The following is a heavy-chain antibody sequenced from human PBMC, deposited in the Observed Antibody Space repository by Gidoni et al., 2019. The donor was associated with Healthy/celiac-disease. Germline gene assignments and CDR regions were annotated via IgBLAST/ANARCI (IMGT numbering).Heavy chain of an antibody. CDR2: ISGSGGST. J-gene: IGHJ4*02. Sequence: EVPLLESGGVLVQPGVSLRLSCAASGFTFRSYAMGWVRQAPGKGLEWVSAISGSGGSTYYADSVKGRFTISRDNSKNTLYLQMNSLRAEDTAVYYCAKSKDSSGWINFDYWGQGTLVTVSS. V-gene: IGHV3-23*01. CDR1: GFTFRSYA. D-gene: IGHD6-19*01. CDR3: AKSKDSSGWINFDY.